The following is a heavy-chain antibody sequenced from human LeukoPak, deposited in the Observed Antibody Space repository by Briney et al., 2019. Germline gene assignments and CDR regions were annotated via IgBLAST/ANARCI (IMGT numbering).Heavy chain of an antibody. CDR1: ESTLSNHG. CDR3: ARSAYGDYEGHDALDM. D-gene: IGHD4-17*01. V-gene: IGHV3-33*01. J-gene: IGHJ3*02. Sequence: PGGSLRLSCAASESTLSNHGMHWVRQAPGKGLEWVAAIWNDGSRKYYSDSVKGRVAISREDSNSTLYLQMNSLSAEDTAVYYCARSAYGDYEGHDALDMWGQDTMVTVSS. CDR2: IWNDGSRK.